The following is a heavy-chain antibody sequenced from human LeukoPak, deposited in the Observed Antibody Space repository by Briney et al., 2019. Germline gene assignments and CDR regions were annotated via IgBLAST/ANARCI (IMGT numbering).Heavy chain of an antibody. CDR2: IIPIFGTA. D-gene: IGHD2-15*01. CDR1: GGTFSSYT. Sequence: SVKVSCKASGGTFSSYTISWVRQAPGQGLEWMGGIIPIFGTANYAQKCQGRVTITTDESTSTAYMELSSLRSEDTACYYCARETRCSGGSCYGLDPWGQGTLVTVSS. J-gene: IGHJ5*02. V-gene: IGHV1-69*05. CDR3: ARETRCSGGSCYGLDP.